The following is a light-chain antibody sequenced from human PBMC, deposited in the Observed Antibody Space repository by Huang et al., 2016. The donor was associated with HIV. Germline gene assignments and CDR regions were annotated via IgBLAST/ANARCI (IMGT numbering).Light chain of an antibody. V-gene: IGKV3-15*01. J-gene: IGKJ4*01. CDR2: DAS. CDR3: QQYNDWPLT. CDR1: QSVSNY. Sequence: EIVMTQSPATLSVSPGERATLPCRASQSVSNYLALYQQKTGQAPRLLIYDASTGATGIPARCSGSGSGTEFTLTISSLQSEDSAVYYCQQYNDWPLTFGGGTKVEIK.